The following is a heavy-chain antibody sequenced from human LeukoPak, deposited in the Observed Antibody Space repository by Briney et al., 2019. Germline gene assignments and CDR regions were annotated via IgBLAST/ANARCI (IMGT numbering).Heavy chain of an antibody. J-gene: IGHJ6*02. Sequence: ASVKVSCKVSGYTLSELSIHWVRQAPGKGLEWMGGFDPEDVETIYAQKFQGRVTMTRNTSISTAYMELSSLRSEDTAVYYCARGNELRFLEWLLYYYGMDVWGQGTTVTVSS. D-gene: IGHD3-3*01. CDR2: FDPEDVET. CDR1: GYTLSELS. CDR3: ARGNELRFLEWLLYYYGMDV. V-gene: IGHV1-24*01.